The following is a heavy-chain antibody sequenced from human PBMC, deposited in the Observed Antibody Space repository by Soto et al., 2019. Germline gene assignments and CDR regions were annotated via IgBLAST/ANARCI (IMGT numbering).Heavy chain of an antibody. D-gene: IGHD6-19*01. CDR1: GFTFSSYA. J-gene: IGHJ6*02. CDR3: AKGSVAGDYYYYGMDV. Sequence: PGGSLRLSCAASGFTFSSYAMSWVRQAPGKGLEWVSAISGSGGSTYYADSVKGRFTISRDNSKNTLYLQMNSLRAEDTAVYYCAKGSVAGDYYYYGMDVWGQGTTVTVPS. V-gene: IGHV3-23*01. CDR2: ISGSGGST.